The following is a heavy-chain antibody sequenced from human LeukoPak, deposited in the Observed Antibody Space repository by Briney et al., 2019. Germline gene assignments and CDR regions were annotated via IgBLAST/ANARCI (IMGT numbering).Heavy chain of an antibody. Sequence: ASVKVSCKASGGTFSSYAISWVRQAPGQGLEWMGGIIPIFGTANYAQKFQGRVTITADESTSTAYMELSSLRSEDTAVYYCARSGSYYNDAFDIWGQGTMVTVSS. D-gene: IGHD3-10*01. CDR1: GGTFSSYA. J-gene: IGHJ3*02. CDR2: IIPIFGTA. V-gene: IGHV1-69*01. CDR3: ARSGSYYNDAFDI.